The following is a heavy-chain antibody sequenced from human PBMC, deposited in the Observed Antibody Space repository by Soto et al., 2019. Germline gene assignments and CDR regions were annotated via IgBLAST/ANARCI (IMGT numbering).Heavy chain of an antibody. CDR3: ARDVGSGLREFDY. CDR2: IYYTGST. J-gene: IGHJ4*02. D-gene: IGHD6-19*01. Sequence: SETLSLTCTVSGASISSYYWSWIRQPPGRGLEWIGYIYYTGSTRSNPSLKSRVTMSVDTSKNQFSLKVNSVTAADTAVYYCARDVGSGLREFDYWGQGTLVTVSS. CDR1: GASISSYY. V-gene: IGHV4-59*01.